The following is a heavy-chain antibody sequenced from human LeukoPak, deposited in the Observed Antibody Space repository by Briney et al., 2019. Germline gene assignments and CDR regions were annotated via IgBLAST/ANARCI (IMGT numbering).Heavy chain of an antibody. D-gene: IGHD3-10*01. CDR2: ISYDGSNK. CDR1: GFTFSSYA. J-gene: IGHJ6*02. Sequence: GGSLRLSCAASGFTFSSYAMHWVRQAPGKGLEWVAVISYDGSNKYYADSVKGRFTISRDNSKNTLYLQMNSLRAEDTAVYYCARDRGMVRGVTYYYYGMDVWGQGTTVTVSS. V-gene: IGHV3-30*14. CDR3: ARDRGMVRGVTYYYYGMDV.